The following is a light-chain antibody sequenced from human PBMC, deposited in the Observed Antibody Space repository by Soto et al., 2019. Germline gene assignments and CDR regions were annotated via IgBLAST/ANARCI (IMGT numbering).Light chain of an antibody. CDR2: GAY. J-gene: IGKJ4*01. V-gene: IGKV1-39*01. CDR3: QQSYQTPLT. Sequence: DIQMTQSPSSLSASVGDRITITCRASQRIRTYLNWYQQKPGKAPKLLIYGAYSLQSGVPSRFSGSGSGTDFTLTISSLQPEDFATYYCQQSYQTPLTFGGGTKVDIK. CDR1: QRIRTY.